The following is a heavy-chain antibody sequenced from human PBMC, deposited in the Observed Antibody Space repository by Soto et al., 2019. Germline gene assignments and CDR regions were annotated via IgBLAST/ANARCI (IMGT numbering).Heavy chain of an antibody. CDR3: ARGYTQPTATDIVVVVAAAWFDP. J-gene: IGHJ5*02. Sequence: SETLSLTCAVYGGSFSGYYWSWIRQPPGKGLEWIGEINHSGSTNYNPSLKSRVTISVDTYKNQFSLKLSSVTAADTAVYYCARGYTQPTATDIVVVVAAAWFDPWGQGTRVTVSS. V-gene: IGHV4-34*01. D-gene: IGHD2-15*01. CDR2: INHSGST. CDR1: GGSFSGYY.